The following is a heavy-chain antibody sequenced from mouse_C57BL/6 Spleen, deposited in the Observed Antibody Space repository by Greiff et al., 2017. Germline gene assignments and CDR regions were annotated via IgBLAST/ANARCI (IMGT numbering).Heavy chain of an antibody. CDR1: GYAFSSSW. J-gene: IGHJ3*01. CDR3: ARNYYDYDGFAY. V-gene: IGHV1-82*01. CDR2: IYPGDGDT. D-gene: IGHD2-4*01. Sequence: QVQLQQSGPELVKPGASVKISCKASGYAFSSSWMNWVKQRPGKGLEWIGRIYPGDGDTNYNEKFKSKATLTVDKSSSTAYMQLSSLTSEDSAVYYCARNYYDYDGFAYWGQGTLVTVSA.